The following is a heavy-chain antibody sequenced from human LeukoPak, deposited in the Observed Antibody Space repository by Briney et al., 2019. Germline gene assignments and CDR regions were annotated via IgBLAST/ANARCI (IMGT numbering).Heavy chain of an antibody. CDR1: GGSISSGGYY. CDR3: ARRLAAAAGRYYFDY. CDR2: IYYSGST. J-gene: IGHJ4*02. Sequence: SETLSLTCTVSGGSISSGGYYWSWIRQHPGKGLEWIGYIYYSGSTYYNPSLKSRVTISVDTSKNQFSLKLSSVTAADTAVYYCARRLAAAAGRYYFDYWGQGTLVTVSS. D-gene: IGHD6-13*01. V-gene: IGHV4-31*03.